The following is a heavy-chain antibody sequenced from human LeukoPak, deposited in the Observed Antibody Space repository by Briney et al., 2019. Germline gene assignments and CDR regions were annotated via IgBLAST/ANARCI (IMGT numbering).Heavy chain of an antibody. Sequence: GESLKISSKGSGYSFPSYWIGWVRQMPGKGLEWMAIIYPDDSDTRYSPSFQGQITISADKSIDTAYLQWNSLKASDSAMYYCARLGCSSTSCYDVWGKGTTVTVSS. CDR2: IYPDDSDT. J-gene: IGHJ6*04. D-gene: IGHD2-2*01. V-gene: IGHV5-51*01. CDR3: ARLGCSSTSCYDV. CDR1: GYSFPSYW.